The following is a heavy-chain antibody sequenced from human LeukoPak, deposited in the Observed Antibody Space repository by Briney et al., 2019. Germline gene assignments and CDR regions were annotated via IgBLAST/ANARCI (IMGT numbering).Heavy chain of an antibody. D-gene: IGHD2-2*02. CDR1: EFTFRNFG. Sequence: PGGSLRLSCAASEFTFRNFGMHWVRQAPGKGLEWVALIRYDGSNEDYADSVKGRFTISRDNSKNTLYLQMNSLRADDTAVYYCAMKAVPRPRLYDAFDFWGQGTVVTVSS. V-gene: IGHV3-30*02. CDR2: IRYDGSNE. J-gene: IGHJ3*01. CDR3: AMKAVPRPRLYDAFDF.